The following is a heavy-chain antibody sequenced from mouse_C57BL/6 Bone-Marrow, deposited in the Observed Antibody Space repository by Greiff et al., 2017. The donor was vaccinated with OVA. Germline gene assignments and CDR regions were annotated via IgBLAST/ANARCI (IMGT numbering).Heavy chain of an antibody. Sequence: QVQLQQPGTELVKPGASVKLSCKASGYTFTSYWMHWVKQRPGKGLEWIGNINPSNGGTNYNEKFKGTATLTVEKSSSPAYMQLSSLTSEDSAVYYCAPHDYYGSKGAMGYWGQGTSVTVSS. V-gene: IGHV1-53*01. D-gene: IGHD1-1*01. CDR1: GYTFTSYW. CDR3: APHDYYGSKGAMGY. J-gene: IGHJ4*01. CDR2: INPSNGGT.